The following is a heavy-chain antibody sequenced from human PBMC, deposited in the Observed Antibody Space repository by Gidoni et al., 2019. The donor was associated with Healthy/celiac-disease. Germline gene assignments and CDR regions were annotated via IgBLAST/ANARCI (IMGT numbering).Heavy chain of an antibody. CDR2: ISSSSSTI. CDR3: ARAGYNWNDPPRGGY. Sequence: EVQLVESGGGLVQPGGSLRLSCAASGFTFSSYSMNWVRQAPGKGLGWVSYISSSSSTIYYADSVKGRFTISRDNAKNSLYLQMNSLRAEDTAVYYCARAGYNWNDPPRGGYWGQGTLVTVSS. J-gene: IGHJ4*02. D-gene: IGHD1-1*01. CDR1: GFTFSSYS. V-gene: IGHV3-48*04.